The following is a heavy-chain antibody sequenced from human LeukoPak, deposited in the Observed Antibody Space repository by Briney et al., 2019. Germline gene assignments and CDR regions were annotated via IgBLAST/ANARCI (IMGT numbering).Heavy chain of an antibody. V-gene: IGHV4-61*02. Sequence: PSETLSLTCTVSGGSISSGSYYWSWIRQPAGKGLEWIGRIYTSGSTNYNPSLKSRVTISVDTSKNQFSLKLSSVTAADTAVYYCARASSRITMVRGVISDYFDYWGQGTLVTVSS. CDR3: ARASSRITMVRGVISDYFDY. D-gene: IGHD3-10*01. CDR1: GGSISSGSYY. J-gene: IGHJ4*02. CDR2: IYTSGST.